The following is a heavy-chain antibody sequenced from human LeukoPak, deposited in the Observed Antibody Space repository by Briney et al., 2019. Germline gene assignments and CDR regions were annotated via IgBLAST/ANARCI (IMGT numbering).Heavy chain of an antibody. CDR1: GGSVSSGDYY. J-gene: IGHJ4*02. V-gene: IGHV4-30-4*08. CDR3: ARAGPGDYYDSSGYFDY. Sequence: PSETLSLTCTVSGGSVSSGDYYWSWIRQPPGKGLEWIGYIYYSGSTYYNPSLKSRVTISVDTSKNQFSLKLSSVTAADTAVYYCARAGPGDYYDSSGYFDYWGQGTLVTVSS. CDR2: IYYSGST. D-gene: IGHD3-22*01.